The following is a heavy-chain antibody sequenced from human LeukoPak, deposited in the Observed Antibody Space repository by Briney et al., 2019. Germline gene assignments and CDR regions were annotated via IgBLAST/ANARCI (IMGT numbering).Heavy chain of an antibody. Sequence: ASVKVSCKASGYTFTGYDINWVRQATGQGLEWMGWMNPNSGNTGYAQKFQGRVTMTRNTSISTAYMELSSLRSEDTAVYYCAMLKVGATTMDYWGQGTLVTVSS. CDR3: AMLKVGATTMDY. V-gene: IGHV1-8*01. CDR1: GYTFTGYD. D-gene: IGHD1-26*01. CDR2: MNPNSGNT. J-gene: IGHJ4*02.